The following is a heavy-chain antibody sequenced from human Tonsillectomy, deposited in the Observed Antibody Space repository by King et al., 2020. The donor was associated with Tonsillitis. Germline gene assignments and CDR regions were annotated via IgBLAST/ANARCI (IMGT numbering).Heavy chain of an antibody. J-gene: IGHJ4*02. CDR2: IYTSGST. D-gene: IGHD6-19*01. Sequence: QLQESGPGLVKPSQTLSLTCTVSGGSISSDSYCWSWIRQPAGKGLEWIGRIYTSGSTKYNPSLKSRVTISVDTSKNQFSLKLSSVTAADTAVYYWARTGYSSGWPMDYWGQGTLVTVSS. CDR3: ARTGYSSGWPMDY. V-gene: IGHV4-61*02. CDR1: GGSISSDSYC.